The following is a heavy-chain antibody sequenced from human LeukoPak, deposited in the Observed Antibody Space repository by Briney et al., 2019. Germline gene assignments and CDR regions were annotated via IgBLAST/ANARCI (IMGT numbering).Heavy chain of an antibody. J-gene: IGHJ4*02. CDR2: IIPILGIA. V-gene: IGHV1-69*04. CDR1: GGTFSSYA. Sequence: SVKVSCKASGGTFSSYAISWVRQAPGQGLEWMGRIIPILGIANYAQKFQGRATITADKSTSTAYMELSSLRSEDTAVYYCARDLYGGDYYFDYWGQGTLVTVSS. D-gene: IGHD2-21*02. CDR3: ARDLYGGDYYFDY.